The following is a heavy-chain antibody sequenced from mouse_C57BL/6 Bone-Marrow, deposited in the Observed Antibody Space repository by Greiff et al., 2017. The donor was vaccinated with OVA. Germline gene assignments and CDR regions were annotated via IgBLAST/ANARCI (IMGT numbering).Heavy chain of an antibody. D-gene: IGHD2-4*01. CDR2: IWTGGGT. CDR1: GFSFTSYA. J-gene: IGHJ3*01. CDR3: ASYDYDGFAY. Sequence: VQLMESGPGLVAPSQSLSITCTVSGFSFTSYAISWVRQPTGKGLEWLGVIWTGGGTNYNSALKSRLSISKDNSKSQVFLKMNRLQTDDTARYYCASYDYDGFAYWGQGTLVTVSA. V-gene: IGHV2-9-1*01.